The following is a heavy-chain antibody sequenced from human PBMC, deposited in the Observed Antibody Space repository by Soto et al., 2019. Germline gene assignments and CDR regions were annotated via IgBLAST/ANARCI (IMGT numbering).Heavy chain of an antibody. V-gene: IGHV1-18*01. D-gene: IGHD3-16*01. Sequence: QVQLVQSGIEVKKPGASVKVSCKAMGYTFTNYGLSWVRQAPGEGLEWLGWISAYNGHTKYAHKVQDRVTLTTDTSASTAYLELRSLRSDDTAVYYGVRGDGGYFDQWGQGTLVLVSS. CDR1: GYTFTNYG. CDR2: ISAYNGHT. J-gene: IGHJ4*02. CDR3: VRGDGGYFDQ.